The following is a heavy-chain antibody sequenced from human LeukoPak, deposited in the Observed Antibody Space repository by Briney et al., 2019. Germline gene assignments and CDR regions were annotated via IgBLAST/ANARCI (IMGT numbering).Heavy chain of an antibody. CDR1: GYTFAGYY. J-gene: IGHJ4*02. CDR2: INPNSGGT. Sequence: ASVKVSCKASGYTFAGYYMHWVRQAPGQGLEWMGWINPNSGGTNYAQKFQGRVTMTRDTSISTAYMELSRLRSDDTAVYYCARQHLERFGELLSGSLGYWGQGTLVTVSS. CDR3: ARQHLERFGELLSGSLGY. V-gene: IGHV1-2*02. D-gene: IGHD3-10*01.